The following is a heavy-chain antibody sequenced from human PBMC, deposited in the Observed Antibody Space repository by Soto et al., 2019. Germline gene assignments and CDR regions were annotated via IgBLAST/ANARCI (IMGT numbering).Heavy chain of an antibody. J-gene: IGHJ6*02. V-gene: IGHV3-21*01. Sequence: GGSLRLSCAASAFTFRTYTMNWVRQAPGKGLEWVSGIRGFSPYTFYAESVRGRYAISRDNAKNSLYLQMNSLRAEDTAVYYCARDRGYDAHDYYYNAMDVWGQGTTVTVSS. CDR1: AFTFRTYT. CDR3: ARDRGYDAHDYYYNAMDV. CDR2: IRGFSPYT. D-gene: IGHD2-15*01.